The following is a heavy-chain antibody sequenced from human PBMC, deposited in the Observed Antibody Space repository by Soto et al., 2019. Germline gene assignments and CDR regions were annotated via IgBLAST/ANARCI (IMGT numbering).Heavy chain of an antibody. CDR2: IDWDDDK. J-gene: IGHJ6*02. Sequence: GPTLVNPTQTVRLTCTFSGFSLSTSGMCVSRIRQPPGKALEWLALIDWDDDKYYSTSLKTRLTISKDTSKNQVVLTMTNMDPVDTATYYCARMPRDAYYYYGMDVWGQGTTVTVSS. CDR1: GFSLSTSGMC. CDR3: ARMPRDAYYYYGMDV. V-gene: IGHV2-70*01.